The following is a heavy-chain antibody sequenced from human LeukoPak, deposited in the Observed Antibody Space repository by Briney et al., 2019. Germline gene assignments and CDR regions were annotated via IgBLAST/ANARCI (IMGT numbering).Heavy chain of an antibody. V-gene: IGHV3-21*01. J-gene: IGHJ4*02. CDR3: AREFDYGDYFRYFDY. D-gene: IGHD4-17*01. CDR2: ISSSSSYI. Sequence: GGSLRLSCAASGFTFSSYSMNWARQAPGKGLEWVSSISSSSSYIYYADSVKGRFTISRDNAKNSLYLQMNSLRAEDTAVYYCAREFDYGDYFRYFDYWGQGTLVTVSS. CDR1: GFTFSSYS.